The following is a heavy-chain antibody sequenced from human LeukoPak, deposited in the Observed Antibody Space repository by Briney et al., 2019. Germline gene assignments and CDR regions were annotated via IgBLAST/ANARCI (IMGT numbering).Heavy chain of an antibody. J-gene: IGHJ4*02. CDR1: GLTFSSYS. V-gene: IGHV3-48*01. CDR3: ARDCRPPLRRCFDY. Sequence: PGGSLRLSCAASGLTFSSYSMNWVRQAPGKGLEWVSYISSSSSTIYYADSVKGRFTISRDNAKNSLYLQMNSLRAEDTAVYYCARDCRPPLRRCFDYWGQGTLVTVSS. D-gene: IGHD4-23*01. CDR2: ISSSSSTI.